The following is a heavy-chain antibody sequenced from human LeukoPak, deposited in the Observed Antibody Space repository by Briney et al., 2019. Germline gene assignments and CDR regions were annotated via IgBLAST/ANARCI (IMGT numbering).Heavy chain of an antibody. Sequence: SETLSLTCTVSGGSISSSSYYWGWIRQPPGKGLEWIGSIYYSGSTYYNPSLKSRVTISVDTSKNQCSLKLSSVTAADTAVYYCARTALKDYGDYSFDYWGQGTLVTVSS. CDR1: GGSISSSSYY. CDR3: ARTALKDYGDYSFDY. CDR2: IYYSGST. D-gene: IGHD4-17*01. V-gene: IGHV4-39*07. J-gene: IGHJ4*02.